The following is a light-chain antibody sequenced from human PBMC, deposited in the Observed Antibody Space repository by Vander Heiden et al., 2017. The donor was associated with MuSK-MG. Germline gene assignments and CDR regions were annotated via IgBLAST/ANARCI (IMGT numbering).Light chain of an antibody. CDR1: QSLLHTNGKKL. J-gene: IGKJ4*01. CDR2: LGS. V-gene: IGKV2-28*01. Sequence: DIVMTQSPLSLPVSPGAPAAISCRSSQSLLHTNGKKLLDWGLPKPGQVPQLLIYLGSNPASRVPDRFQGRGSGTGFTLKMKRVGAEDVGVYFCNEGSPNALTLGEGTKVEIK. CDR3: NEGSPNALT.